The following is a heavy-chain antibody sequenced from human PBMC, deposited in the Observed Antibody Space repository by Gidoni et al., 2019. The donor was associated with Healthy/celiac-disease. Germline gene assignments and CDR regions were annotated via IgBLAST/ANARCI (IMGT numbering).Heavy chain of an antibody. CDR1: GFTFSSYS. Sequence: EVQLVESGGGLVQPGGSLRLSCAASGFTFSSYSMNWVRQAPGKGLEWVSYISSSSRTIYYADSVKGRFTISRENAKNSLYLQMNSLRAEDTAVYYCARVHRIAVAGTEATYYYYGMDVWGQGTTVTVSS. D-gene: IGHD6-19*01. V-gene: IGHV3-48*01. J-gene: IGHJ6*02. CDR2: ISSSSRTI. CDR3: ARVHRIAVAGTEATYYYYGMDV.